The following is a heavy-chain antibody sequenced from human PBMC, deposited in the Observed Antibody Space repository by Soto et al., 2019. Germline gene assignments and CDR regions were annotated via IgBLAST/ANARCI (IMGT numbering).Heavy chain of an antibody. D-gene: IGHD3-16*02. Sequence: PGGSLRLSCAASGFTVSSNYMSWVRQAPGKGLEWVSAIYSGGSTYYTDSVKGRFTISRDNSKNTLYLQMNSLRAEDTAVYYRATLSIHPNGMDVWGQGTTVTVSS. V-gene: IGHV3-53*01. CDR1: GFTVSSNY. J-gene: IGHJ6*02. CDR2: IYSGGST. CDR3: ATLSIHPNGMDV.